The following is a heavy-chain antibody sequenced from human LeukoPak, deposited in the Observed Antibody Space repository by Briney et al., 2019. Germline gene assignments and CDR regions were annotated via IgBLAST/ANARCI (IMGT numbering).Heavy chain of an antibody. CDR2: IGTAGDT. Sequence: GGSLRLSCAASGFTFSSYDMHWVRQATGKGLEWVSAIGTAGDTYYPGSVKGRFTISRENAKNSLYLQMNSLRAGDTAVYYCARGSGAVVVPAAIHPYDAFDIWGQGTMVTVSS. CDR1: GFTFSSYD. J-gene: IGHJ3*02. CDR3: ARGSGAVVVPAAIHPYDAFDI. D-gene: IGHD2-2*02. V-gene: IGHV3-13*01.